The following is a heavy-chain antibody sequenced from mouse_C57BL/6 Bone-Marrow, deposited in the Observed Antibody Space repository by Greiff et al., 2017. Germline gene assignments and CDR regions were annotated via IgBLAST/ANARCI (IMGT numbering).Heavy chain of an antibody. Sequence: VQLQQSGAELVRPGASVKLSCTASGFNIKDDYMHWVKQRPEQGLEWIGWIDPENGDTEYASKFQGKATITADTSSNTAYLQLSSLTSEDTAVYYCTTATVVPYWYFDVWGTGTTVTASS. CDR1: GFNIKDDY. V-gene: IGHV14-4*01. CDR2: IDPENGDT. J-gene: IGHJ1*03. D-gene: IGHD1-1*01. CDR3: TTATVVPYWYFDV.